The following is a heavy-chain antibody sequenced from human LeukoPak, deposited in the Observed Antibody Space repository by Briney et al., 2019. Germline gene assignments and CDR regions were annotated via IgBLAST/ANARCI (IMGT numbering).Heavy chain of an antibody. V-gene: IGHV3-48*01. CDR2: ISSSSSTI. Sequence: PGGSLRLSCAASGFTFSSYSMNWVRQAPGKGLEWVSYISSSSSTIYYADSVKGRFTISRDNAKNSLYLQMNSLRAEDTAVYYCARGLWGNYDFWSGYSGWFDPWGQGTLVTVSS. J-gene: IGHJ5*02. CDR1: GFTFSSYS. CDR3: ARGLWGNYDFWSGYSGWFDP. D-gene: IGHD3-3*01.